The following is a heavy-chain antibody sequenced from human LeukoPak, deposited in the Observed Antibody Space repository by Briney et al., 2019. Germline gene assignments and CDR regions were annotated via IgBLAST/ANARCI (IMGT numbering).Heavy chain of an antibody. J-gene: IGHJ4*02. CDR3: AHIAVAGISPPGDFDY. CDR1: GFTFSSYE. CDR2: ISSSSSYI. D-gene: IGHD6-19*01. Sequence: GGSLRLSCAASGFTFSSYEMNWVRQAPGKGLEWVSSISSSSSYIYYADSVKGRFTISRDNAKNSLYLQMNSLRAEDTAVYYCAHIAVAGISPPGDFDYWGQGTLVTVSS. V-gene: IGHV3-21*04.